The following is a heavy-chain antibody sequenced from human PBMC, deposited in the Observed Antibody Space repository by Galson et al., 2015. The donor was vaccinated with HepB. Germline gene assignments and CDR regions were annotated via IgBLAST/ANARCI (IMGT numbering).Heavy chain of an antibody. J-gene: IGHJ5*02. CDR1: GDSFRSYT. V-gene: IGHV1-69*02. D-gene: IGHD6-19*01. CDR3: ARDPDSSGWRWFHL. Sequence: SVKVSCKASGDSFRSYTISWVRQAPGQGLEWMGRIIPILGIPNYAQKFQDRVTITADKSTSTAYMELSSLRSEDTAVYYCARDPDSSGWRWFHLWGQGTLVTVSS. CDR2: IIPILGIP.